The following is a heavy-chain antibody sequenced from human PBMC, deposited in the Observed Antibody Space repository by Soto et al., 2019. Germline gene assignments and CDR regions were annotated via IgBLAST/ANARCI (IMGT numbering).Heavy chain of an antibody. CDR3: ARSPLGYDYVRQTWREVGDSFDI. D-gene: IGHD3-16*01. CDR1: GASLGGFH. CDR2: LIHGGST. J-gene: IGHJ3*02. V-gene: IGHV4-34*12. Sequence: SETLYLTCATYGASLGGFHWTWLRQAPGKGLEWIGELIHGGSTNYNPSLKGRVSFSLDTSKNQFSLHLMSVTAADTAVYYCARSPLGYDYVRQTWREVGDSFDIWGRGTLVT.